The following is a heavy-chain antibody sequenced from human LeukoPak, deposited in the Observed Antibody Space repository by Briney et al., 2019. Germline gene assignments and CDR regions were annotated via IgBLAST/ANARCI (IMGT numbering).Heavy chain of an antibody. CDR3: ATDSGVGMATTFSILDI. J-gene: IGHJ3*02. D-gene: IGHD5-24*01. CDR2: IRYDGSNQ. V-gene: IGHV3-30*02. Sequence: TGGSLRLSCAASGFIFSNYGMHWVRQAPGKGLEWVAFIRYDGSNQYYADSVKGRFTISRDNSKNTLYLQMNSLRAEDTAVYYCATDSGVGMATTFSILDIWGQGTMVTVSS. CDR1: GFIFSNYG.